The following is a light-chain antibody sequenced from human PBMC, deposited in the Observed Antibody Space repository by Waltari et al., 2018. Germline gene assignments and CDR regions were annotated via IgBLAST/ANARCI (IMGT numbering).Light chain of an antibody. CDR2: DAS. CDR3: QQRSNWPPMYT. Sequence: EIVLKQSPATLSLSPGERATLSCRASQTVSSYLAWYQQKPGQAPRLLIYDASNSATGIPARFSGSGSGTDFTLTISSLEPEDFAVYYCQQRSNWPPMYTFGQGTKLEIK. CDR1: QTVSSY. V-gene: IGKV3-11*01. J-gene: IGKJ2*01.